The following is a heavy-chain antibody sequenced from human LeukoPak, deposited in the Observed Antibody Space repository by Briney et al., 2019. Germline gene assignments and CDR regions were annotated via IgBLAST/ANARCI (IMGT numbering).Heavy chain of an antibody. J-gene: IGHJ4*02. Sequence: SETLSLTCTVSADSISTYYWNWIRQSPGKGLEWIGYIYYSGSAIYNPSLKSRVTISVDTSKNQFSLKLSSVTAADTAVYYCARGVGYNYRLYHFDYWGQGTLVTVSS. V-gene: IGHV4-59*08. CDR2: IYYSGSA. CDR3: ARGVGYNYRLYHFDY. CDR1: ADSISTYY. D-gene: IGHD5-24*01.